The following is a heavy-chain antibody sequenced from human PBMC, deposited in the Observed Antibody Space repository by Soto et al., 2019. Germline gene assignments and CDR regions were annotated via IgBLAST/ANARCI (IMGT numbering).Heavy chain of an antibody. CDR2: IYWDDDK. Sequence: QITLKESGPTLVKPTQTLTLTCTFSGFSLSTRGVGVGWIRQPPGKALEWLAPIYWDDDKRYSPSLTSSLTITKDTSKNQVVLTMTIMDPVDTATYYCAHYDYGGLVYWGQGALVTVSS. CDR1: GFSLSTRGVG. CDR3: AHYDYGGLVY. V-gene: IGHV2-5*02. D-gene: IGHD4-17*01. J-gene: IGHJ4*02.